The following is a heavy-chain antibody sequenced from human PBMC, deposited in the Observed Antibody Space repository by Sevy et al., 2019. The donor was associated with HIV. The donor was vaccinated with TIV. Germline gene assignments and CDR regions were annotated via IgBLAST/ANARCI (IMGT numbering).Heavy chain of an antibody. CDR3: ARDHVVVEPLANYGMDV. V-gene: IGHV3-11*01. CDR1: GFIFSDFY. D-gene: IGHD2-2*01. Sequence: GGSLRLSCAASGFIFSDFYMSWVRQAPGKGLEWISYISSRGTTMYYADSVKGRFTISRDNAKNSLYLQMNSLTAEDTAVYYCARDHVVVEPLANYGMDVWGQGITVTVSS. CDR2: ISSRGTTM. J-gene: IGHJ6*02.